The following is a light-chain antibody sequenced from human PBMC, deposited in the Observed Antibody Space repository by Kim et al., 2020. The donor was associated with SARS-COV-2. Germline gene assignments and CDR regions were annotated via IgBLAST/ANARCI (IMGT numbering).Light chain of an antibody. V-gene: IGKV1-27*01. CDR2: AAS. CDR3: QKYNSDPWT. Sequence: DIQMTQSPSSLSASVGDRVTITCRASQDIANSLAWYQQKPGKVPKVLIYAASTLQSGVPSRFSGGGSGTEFTLTIGSLQTEDVATYYCQKYNSDPWTFGPGTKVEIK. CDR1: QDIANS. J-gene: IGKJ1*01.